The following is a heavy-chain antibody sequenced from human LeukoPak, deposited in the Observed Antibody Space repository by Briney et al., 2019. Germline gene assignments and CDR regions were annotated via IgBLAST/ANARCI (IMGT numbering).Heavy chain of an antibody. J-gene: IGHJ4*02. CDR1: GFTFSSHS. V-gene: IGHV3-21*01. CDR2: FGTRSSSI. Sequence: GGSLRLSCAASGFTFSSHSMNWVRQAPGKGLEWVSSFGTRSSSIYYADSVKGRFTISRDNARNSLYLQMNSLKAEDTAVYYCARDRLTGRYFDYWGQGTLVTVSS. D-gene: IGHD7-27*01. CDR3: ARDRLTGRYFDY.